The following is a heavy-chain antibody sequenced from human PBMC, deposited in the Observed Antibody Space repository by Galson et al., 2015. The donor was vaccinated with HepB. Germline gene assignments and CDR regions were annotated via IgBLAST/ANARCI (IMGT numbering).Heavy chain of an antibody. Sequence: SLRLSCAASGFSFSSYWMSWVRQAPGKGLEWVANIKQDGSEKYYVDSVKGRFTISRDNAKNSLYLQMNSLRAEDTAVYYCARVYSRGWSGAPSYYYFHYMDVWGKGTTVTVSS. CDR1: GFSFSSYW. CDR2: IKQDGSEK. D-gene: IGHD6-19*01. J-gene: IGHJ6*03. CDR3: ARVYSRGWSGAPSYYYFHYMDV. V-gene: IGHV3-7*03.